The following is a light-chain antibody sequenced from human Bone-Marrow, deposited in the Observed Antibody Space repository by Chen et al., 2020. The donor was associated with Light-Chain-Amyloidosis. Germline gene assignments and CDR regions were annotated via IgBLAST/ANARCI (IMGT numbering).Light chain of an antibody. CDR1: NIGSTS. J-gene: IGLJ3*02. V-gene: IGLV3-21*02. CDR3: QVWDRSCDRPV. Sequence: SYVLTQPSSVSVAPGQTATIACGGNNIGSTSVHWYQQTPGQAPLLVVYDDSDRPSGIPERLSGSNSGNTATLTISMVEAGDEADYYCQVWDRSCDRPVFGGGTKLTVL. CDR2: DDS.